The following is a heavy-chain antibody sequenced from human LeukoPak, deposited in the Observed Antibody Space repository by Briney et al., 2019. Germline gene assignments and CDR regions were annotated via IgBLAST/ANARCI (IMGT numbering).Heavy chain of an antibody. Sequence: GGSLRLSCAASGFTFSNAWMSWVRQAPGKGLEWVGRIKSKTDGGTTDYAAPVKGRFTISRDDSKNTLYLQMNSLKTEDTAVYYCTTYFCSGGSCYYYYYYMDVWGKGTTVTVSS. J-gene: IGHJ6*03. CDR3: TTYFCSGGSCYYYYYYMDV. D-gene: IGHD2-15*01. CDR1: GFTFSNAW. V-gene: IGHV3-15*01. CDR2: IKSKTDGGTT.